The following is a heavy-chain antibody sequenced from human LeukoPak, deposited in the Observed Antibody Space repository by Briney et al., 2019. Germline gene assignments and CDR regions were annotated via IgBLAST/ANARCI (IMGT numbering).Heavy chain of an antibody. CDR1: GFTFSSYG. J-gene: IGHJ4*02. Sequence: PGRSLRLSCAASGFTFSSYGMHWVRQAPGKGLEWVAVISYDGSNKYYADSVKGRFTISRDNSKNTLYLQMNSLRAEDTAVYYCAKVGYSGYAGGYYFDYWGQGTLVTVSS. V-gene: IGHV3-30*18. CDR3: AKVGYSGYAGGYYFDY. D-gene: IGHD5-12*01. CDR2: ISYDGSNK.